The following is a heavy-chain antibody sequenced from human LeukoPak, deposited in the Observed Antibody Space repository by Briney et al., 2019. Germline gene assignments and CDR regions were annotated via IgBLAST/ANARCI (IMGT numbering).Heavy chain of an antibody. J-gene: IGHJ5*02. V-gene: IGHV4-34*01. CDR1: GGSFSGYY. CDR2: INHSGST. D-gene: IGHD6-19*01. CDR3: ARWVRWPSSGWSSWFDP. Sequence: SETLSLTCAVYGGSFSGYYWSWIRQPPGKGLEWIGEINHSGSTNYNPSLKSRVTISVDTSKNQFSLKLSSVTAADTAVYYCARWVRWPSSGWSSWFDPWGQGTLVTVSS.